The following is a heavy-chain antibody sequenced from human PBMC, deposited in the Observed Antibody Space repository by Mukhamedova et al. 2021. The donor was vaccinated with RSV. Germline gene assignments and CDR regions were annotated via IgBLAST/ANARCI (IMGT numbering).Heavy chain of an antibody. CDR3: ARELGATVDY. V-gene: IGHV3-11*04. D-gene: IGHD1-26*01. Sequence: VSYISSSGSTIYYADSVKGRFTISRDNAKNSLYLQMNSLRAEDTAVYYCARELGATVDYWCQGTLVTVSS. J-gene: IGHJ4*02. CDR2: ISSSGSTI.